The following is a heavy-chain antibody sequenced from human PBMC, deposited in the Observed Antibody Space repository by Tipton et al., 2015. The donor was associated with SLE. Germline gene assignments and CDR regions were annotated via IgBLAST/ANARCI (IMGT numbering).Heavy chain of an antibody. CDR2: VSHRGTT. CDR1: GGSISDYF. J-gene: IGHJ3*02. D-gene: IGHD3-10*01. V-gene: IGHV4-34*01. Sequence: TLSLTCSVSGGSISDYFWSWIRQPPGKGLEWIGEVSHRGTTNYNPSLDSRVTISLDRFNNQFTLKMTSVTAADTADYYCASGGVRIPPHDAFAMWGQGTVVTVSS. CDR3: ASGGVRIPPHDAFAM.